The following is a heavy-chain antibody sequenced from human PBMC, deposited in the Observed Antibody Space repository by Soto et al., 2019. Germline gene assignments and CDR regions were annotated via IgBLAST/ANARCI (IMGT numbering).Heavy chain of an antibody. J-gene: IGHJ4*02. CDR3: ASGGSSLNFDS. V-gene: IGHV3-74*01. CDR2: INSDGSST. D-gene: IGHD6-6*01. CDR1: GFNSRPYW. Sequence: GSLRLPCAASGFNSRPYWMQGFRQAPGKGLVWVSWINSDGSSTSYADSVKGRFTISRDNAKNTLYLQMNSLRAEDTAVYYCASGGSSLNFDSWGQGTLVTVSS.